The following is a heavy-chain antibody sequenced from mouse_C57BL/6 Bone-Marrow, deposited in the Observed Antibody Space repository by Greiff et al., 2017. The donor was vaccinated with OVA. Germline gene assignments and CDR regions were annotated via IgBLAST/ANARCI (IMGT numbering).Heavy chain of an antibody. CDR1: GFNFKNTY. CDR3: APYDSYFDY. V-gene: IGHV14-3*01. J-gene: IGHJ2*01. CDR2: IDPANGNT. D-gene: IGHD2-4*01. Sequence: EVQLQQSVAELVRPGASVKLSCTASGFNFKNTYMHWVKQRPEQGLEWIGRIDPANGNTKYDPKFQGKATITADTSSNTAYLQLSSLTSEDTAIYYCAPYDSYFDYWGQGTTLTVSS.